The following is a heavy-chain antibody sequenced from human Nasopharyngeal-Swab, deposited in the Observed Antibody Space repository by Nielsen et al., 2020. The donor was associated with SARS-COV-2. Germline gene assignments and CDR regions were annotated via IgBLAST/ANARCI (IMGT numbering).Heavy chain of an antibody. CDR3: ARAGAAAPGVYYGMDV. J-gene: IGHJ6*02. Sequence: ASVKVSCKDSGYTFTSYDINWVRQATGQGLEWMGWMNPNSGNTGYAQKFQGRVTMTRNTSISTAYMELSSLRSEDTAVYYCARAGAAAPGVYYGMDVWGQGTTVTVSS. CDR1: GYTFTSYD. V-gene: IGHV1-8*01. CDR2: MNPNSGNT. D-gene: IGHD6-13*01.